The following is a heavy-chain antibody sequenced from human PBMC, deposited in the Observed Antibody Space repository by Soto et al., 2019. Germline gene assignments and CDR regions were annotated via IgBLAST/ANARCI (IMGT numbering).Heavy chain of an antibody. CDR2: IYHTGIT. CDR1: VVSVSSASYY. CDR3: ARDISGYSRAFES. D-gene: IGHD5-18*01. V-gene: IGHV4-61*01. Sequence: SETLSLTCTFSVVSVSSASYYCTWIRQPPGKGLEWIGYIYHTGITNYNPSLKSRVTMSVDTSTNQFSLKLTSVTTADAAIYYCARDISGYSRAFESWGRGTLVIVSS. J-gene: IGHJ4*02.